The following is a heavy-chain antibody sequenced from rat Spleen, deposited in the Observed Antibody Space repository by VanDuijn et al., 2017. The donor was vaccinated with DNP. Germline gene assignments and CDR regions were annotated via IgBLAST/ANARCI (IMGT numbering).Heavy chain of an antibody. J-gene: IGHJ4*01. Sequence: EVQLVESGGGLVQPGNSLKLSCAASGFTFSDYYMAWVRQAPTRGLEWVATIRYDGSSTYYRDSVKGRFTISRDDAKTTLYLQMNSLKSEDTATYYCATHDAYGPPMDAWGQGTSVTVSS. CDR3: ATHDAYGPPMDA. D-gene: IGHD1-11*01. CDR2: IRYDGSST. CDR1: GFTFSDYY. V-gene: IGHV5-7*01.